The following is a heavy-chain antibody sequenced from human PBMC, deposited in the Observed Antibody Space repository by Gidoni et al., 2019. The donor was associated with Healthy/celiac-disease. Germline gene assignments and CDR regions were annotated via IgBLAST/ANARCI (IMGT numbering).Heavy chain of an antibody. Sequence: RLSCAASGFTFSSYGMHWVRQAPGKGLEWVAVISYDGSNKYYADSVKGRFTISRDNSKNTLYLQMNSLRAEDTAVYYCATSVVATINLFDYWGQGTLVTVSS. CDR1: GFTFSSYG. D-gene: IGHD5-12*01. CDR3: ATSVVATINLFDY. CDR2: ISYDGSNK. V-gene: IGHV3-30*03. J-gene: IGHJ4*02.